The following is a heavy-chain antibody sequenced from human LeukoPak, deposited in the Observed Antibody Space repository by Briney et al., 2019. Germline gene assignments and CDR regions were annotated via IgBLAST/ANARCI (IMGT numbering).Heavy chain of an antibody. CDR2: IYYSGST. J-gene: IGHJ2*01. Sequence: SETLSLTCTVSGGSISSYYWSWIRQPPGKGLEWIGYIYYSGSTNYNPSLKSRVTISVDASKNQFSLKLSSVTAADTAVYYCARVYYSSSYDYWYFDLWGRGTLVTVSS. V-gene: IGHV4-59*01. D-gene: IGHD6-13*01. CDR3: ARVYYSSSYDYWYFDL. CDR1: GGSISSYY.